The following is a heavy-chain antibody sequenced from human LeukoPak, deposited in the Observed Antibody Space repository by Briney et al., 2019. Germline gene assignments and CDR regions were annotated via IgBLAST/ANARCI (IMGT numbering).Heavy chain of an antibody. D-gene: IGHD1-26*01. CDR3: AKDSLGATDYFDY. V-gene: IGHV3-23*01. CDR2: ISGSGGST. J-gene: IGHJ4*02. CDR1: GFTISTYG. Sequence: GGSLRLSCAASGFTISTYGMSWVRQAPGKGLEWVSAISGSGGSTYYADSVKGRFTISRDNSKNTLYLQMNSLRAEDTAVYYCAKDSLGATDYFDYWGQGTLVTVSS.